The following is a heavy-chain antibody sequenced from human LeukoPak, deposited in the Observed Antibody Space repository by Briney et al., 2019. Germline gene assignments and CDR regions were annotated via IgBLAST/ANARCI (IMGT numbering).Heavy chain of an antibody. CDR2: ISASGGST. V-gene: IGHV3-23*01. D-gene: IGHD2-8*02. CDR3: AKDPRFGTAP. Sequence: GGSLRLSCAASGFIISSYVMSWVRQAPAKGLEWVSTISASGGSTYYADSVKGRFTISRDNSKNALYLQMHSLRAEDTAVYYCAKDPRFGTAPWGQGTLVTVSS. CDR1: GFIISSYV. J-gene: IGHJ5*02.